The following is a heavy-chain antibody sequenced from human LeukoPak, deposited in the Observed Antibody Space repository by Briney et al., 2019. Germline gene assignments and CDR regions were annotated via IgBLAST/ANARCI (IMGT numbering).Heavy chain of an antibody. V-gene: IGHV4-4*02. D-gene: IGHD3-22*01. CDR3: ARDRRLTYYYDSSGYSPWFDP. Sequence: SGTLSLTCAVSGGSISSSNWWSWVRQPPGKGLEWIGEIYHGGSTNYNPSLKSRVTISVDKSKNQFSLKLSSVTAADTAVYYCARDRRLTYYYDSSGYSPWFDPWGQGTLVTVSS. J-gene: IGHJ5*02. CDR2: IYHGGST. CDR1: GGSISSSNW.